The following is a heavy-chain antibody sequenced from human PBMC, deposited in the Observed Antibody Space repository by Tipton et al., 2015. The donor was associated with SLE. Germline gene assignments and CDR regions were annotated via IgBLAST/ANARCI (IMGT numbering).Heavy chain of an antibody. CDR3: ATYNEGFGGTSY. Sequence: TLSLTCTVSGASLRNHYWSWIRQSPGKGLEWIGYVYGTGNTDYNPSLKSRVTPSVDTSKNQFSLQLTSVTAADTAIYYCATYNEGFGGTSYWGQGTLVTVSS. CDR1: GASLRNHY. CDR2: VYGTGNT. D-gene: IGHD3-10*01. V-gene: IGHV4-59*11. J-gene: IGHJ4*02.